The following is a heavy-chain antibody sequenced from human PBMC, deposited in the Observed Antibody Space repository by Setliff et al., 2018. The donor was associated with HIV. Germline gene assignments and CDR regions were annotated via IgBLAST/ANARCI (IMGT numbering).Heavy chain of an antibody. D-gene: IGHD5-12*01. Sequence: PGGSLRLSCAASGFTFSGYGMHWVRQAPGKGLEWVAFIRYDGSSKTYADSVKDRFTISRDNAKNTLYLQMHDLRAEDTGVYYCHSGYDSEEQSYFDYWGQGTLVTVSS. CDR3: HSGYDSEEQSYFDY. J-gene: IGHJ4*02. CDR1: GFTFSGYG. CDR2: IRYDGSSK. V-gene: IGHV3-30*02.